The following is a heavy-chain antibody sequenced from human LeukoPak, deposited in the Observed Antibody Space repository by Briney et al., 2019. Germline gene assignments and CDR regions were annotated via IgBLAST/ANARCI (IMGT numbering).Heavy chain of an antibody. CDR1: GFTFSSYS. Sequence: GGSLRLSCAASGFTFSSYSMMWVRQAPGKGLEWVSYISSSGSTLYYADSVKGRFTISRDNAKNSLYLQMNSLRAEDTAVYYCATTAAGRTFDYWGQGTLVTVSS. V-gene: IGHV3-48*01. CDR2: ISSSGSTL. CDR3: ATTAAGRTFDY. J-gene: IGHJ4*02. D-gene: IGHD6-13*01.